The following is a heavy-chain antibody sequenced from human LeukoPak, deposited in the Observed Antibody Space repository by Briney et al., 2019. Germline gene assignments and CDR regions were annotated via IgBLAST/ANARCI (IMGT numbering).Heavy chain of an antibody. D-gene: IGHD3-22*01. J-gene: IGHJ5*02. CDR2: IYYSGST. CDR3: ARHLYYEHWFDP. CDR1: GGSISSSSYY. V-gene: IGHV4-39*01. Sequence: PSETLSLTCTVSGGSISSSSYYWGWIRQPPGKGLEWIGSIYYSGSTYYNPSLKSRVTISVDTSKNQFSLKLSSVTAADTAVYYCARHLYYEHWFDPWGQGTLVTVSS.